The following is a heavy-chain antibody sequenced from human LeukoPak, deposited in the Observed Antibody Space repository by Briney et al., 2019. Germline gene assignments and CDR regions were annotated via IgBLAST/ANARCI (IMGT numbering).Heavy chain of an antibody. CDR2: LTFSGGST. D-gene: IGHD2-2*02. V-gene: IGHV3-23*01. Sequence: GGSLRLSCAASGFTFSIYAMSWVRQAPGKGLEWVSTLTFSGGSTYYADSVKGRFTISRDNSKNTLYLQMNSLRAEDTAVYYCAKGRTEYAYTSDALDVWGHGTMITVSS. CDR3: AKGRTEYAYTSDALDV. CDR1: GFTFSIYA. J-gene: IGHJ3*01.